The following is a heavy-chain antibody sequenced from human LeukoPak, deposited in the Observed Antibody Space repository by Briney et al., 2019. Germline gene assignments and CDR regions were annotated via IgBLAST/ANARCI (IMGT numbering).Heavy chain of an antibody. Sequence: AGGSLRLSCAASGFTFSSYAMSWVRQAPGKGLEWVSAISGSGGSTYYADSVKGRFTISRDNSKNTLYLQMNSLRAEDTAIYYCAKEGQYQLLYFDYWGQGTLVTVSS. CDR1: GFTFSSYA. CDR3: AKEGQYQLLYFDY. V-gene: IGHV3-23*01. J-gene: IGHJ4*02. CDR2: ISGSGGST. D-gene: IGHD2-2*01.